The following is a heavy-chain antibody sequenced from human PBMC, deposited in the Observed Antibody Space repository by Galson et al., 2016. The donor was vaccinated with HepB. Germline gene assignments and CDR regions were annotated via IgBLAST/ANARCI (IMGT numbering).Heavy chain of an antibody. D-gene: IGHD3-3*01. Sequence: SLRLSCAASGFTVFNNYMTWVRQAPGKGLEWVSLIYSGGSTHYADSVKGRFTISRDSSENTLYLQMNNLRAEDTAVYYCARSQISGVVNGPYWGQGTLVTVSS. J-gene: IGHJ4*02. CDR2: IYSGGST. CDR1: GFTVFNNY. V-gene: IGHV3-66*01. CDR3: ARSQISGVVNGPY.